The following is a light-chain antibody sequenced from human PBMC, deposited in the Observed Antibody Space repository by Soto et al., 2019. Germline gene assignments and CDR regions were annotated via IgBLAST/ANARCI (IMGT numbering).Light chain of an antibody. V-gene: IGKV1-27*01. Sequence: DIQMTQSPSSLSASVGYRVTITCRASQVISNYLAWYQQKPGKVPKLLIYAASTLQSGVPSRFSGSESGTDFTLTISSLQPEDVATYYCQKYNSAPLTFGGGTKGDIK. J-gene: IGKJ4*01. CDR1: QVISNY. CDR3: QKYNSAPLT. CDR2: AAS.